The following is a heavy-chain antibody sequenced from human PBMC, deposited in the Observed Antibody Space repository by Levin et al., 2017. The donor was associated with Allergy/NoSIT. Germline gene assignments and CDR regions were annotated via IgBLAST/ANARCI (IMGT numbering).Heavy chain of an antibody. D-gene: IGHD6-13*01. J-gene: IGHJ4*02. CDR1: GGSISSYY. CDR3: ARDGMSSSWSLYYFDY. CDR2: IYTSGST. V-gene: IGHV4-4*07. Sequence: PSETLSLTCTVSGGSISSYYWSWIRQPAGKGLEWIGRIYTSGSTNYNPSLKSRVTMSVDTSKNQFSLKLSSVTAADTAVYYCARDGMSSSWSLYYFDYWGQGTLVTVSS.